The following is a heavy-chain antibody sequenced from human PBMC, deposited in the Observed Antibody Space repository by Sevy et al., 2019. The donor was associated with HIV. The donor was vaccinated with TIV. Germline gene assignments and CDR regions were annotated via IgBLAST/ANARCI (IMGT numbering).Heavy chain of an antibody. D-gene: IGHD5-18*01. CDR3: ARVRRGYSYGRYGMDA. Sequence: GGSLRLSCAASGFTFSDYYMSWIRQAPGKGLEWVSYISSSGSTIYYADSVKGRFTISRDNAKNSLYLQMNSLRAEDTAVYYCARVRRGYSYGRYGMDAWGQGTTVTVSS. V-gene: IGHV3-11*01. J-gene: IGHJ6*02. CDR1: GFTFSDYY. CDR2: ISSSGSTI.